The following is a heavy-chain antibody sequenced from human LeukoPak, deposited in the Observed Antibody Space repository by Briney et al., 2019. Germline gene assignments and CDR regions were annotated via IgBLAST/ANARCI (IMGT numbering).Heavy chain of an antibody. CDR2: IKQDGSEK. CDR1: GFTFSSYW. V-gene: IGHV3-7*01. CDR3: ARALYGDYVDY. Sequence: GGSLRLSCAASGFTFSSYWMSWVRQAPGKGLEWVANIKQDGSEKYYVDSVKGRFTISRDNAKNSPYLQMNSLRAEDTAVYYCARALYGDYVDYWGQGTLVTVSS. D-gene: IGHD4-17*01. J-gene: IGHJ4*02.